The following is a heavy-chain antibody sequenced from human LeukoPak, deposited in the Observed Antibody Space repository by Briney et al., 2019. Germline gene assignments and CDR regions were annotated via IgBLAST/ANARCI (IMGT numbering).Heavy chain of an antibody. D-gene: IGHD3-10*01. CDR2: IGGSGGAT. Sequence: GGSLRLSCAASGFTFSTYAMSWVRQAPGKGLEWVSAIGGSGGATYYLDSVKGRFTISRDNSKNTLYLQMNSLRAEDTAVYYCARVESYYGSGSYDYWGQGTLVTVSS. CDR3: ARVESYYGSGSYDY. CDR1: GFTFSTYA. V-gene: IGHV3-23*01. J-gene: IGHJ4*02.